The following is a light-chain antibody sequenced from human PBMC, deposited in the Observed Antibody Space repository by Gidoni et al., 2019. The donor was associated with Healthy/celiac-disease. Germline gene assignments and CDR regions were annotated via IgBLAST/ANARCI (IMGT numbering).Light chain of an antibody. J-gene: IGKJ2*01. Sequence: EIVLTPSPGTLSLSPGERATLSCRASQSVSSSYLAWYQQKPGQAPRLLIYGASSRATGIPDRFSGSGSGTDFTLTISRLEPKDFAVYYCQQSGYTFGQGTKLEIK. V-gene: IGKV3-20*01. CDR3: QQSGYT. CDR1: QSVSSSY. CDR2: GAS.